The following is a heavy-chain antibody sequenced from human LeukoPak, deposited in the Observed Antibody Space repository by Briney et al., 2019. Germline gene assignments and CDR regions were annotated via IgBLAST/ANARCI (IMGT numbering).Heavy chain of an antibody. V-gene: IGHV3-21*04. CDR3: ATYYCASGSSD. CDR2: ICSGSSYI. CDR1: GFTFSTYT. J-gene: IGHJ4*02. Sequence: GGSLRLSCAASGFTFSTYTVNWVRQAPGKGLEWVSSICSGSSYIYYAESVQVRFTISRDNAKNSLYLQMNSVKAEDTAVYYSATYYCASGSSDWGQGTLVTVSS. D-gene: IGHD3-10*01.